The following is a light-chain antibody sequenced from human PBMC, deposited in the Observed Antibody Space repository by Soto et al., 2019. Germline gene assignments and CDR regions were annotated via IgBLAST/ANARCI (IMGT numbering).Light chain of an antibody. J-gene: IGKJ4*01. Sequence: EIVLTQSPGTLSLSPGERATLSCRARQRVGNNYLAWYQQKPGQPPRFLMYDASTRATGISDRFSGSGSGTAFPLTITRLEPADFAVYYCQQYGSTPLPFGGGTKVAIK. V-gene: IGKV3-20*01. CDR1: QRVGNNY. CDR3: QQYGSTPLP. CDR2: DAS.